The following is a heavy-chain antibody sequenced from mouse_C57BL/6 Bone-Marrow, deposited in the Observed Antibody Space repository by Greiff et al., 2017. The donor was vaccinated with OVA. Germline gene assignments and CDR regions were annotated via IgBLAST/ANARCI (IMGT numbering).Heavy chain of an antibody. Sequence: QVQLQQPGAELVKPGASVKLSCKASGYTFTSYWMHWVKQRPGQGLEWIGMIHPNSGSTNYNEKFKSKATLTVNKSSSTAYMKLSSLTSEDSAVYYCARPYGSSYGYFDVWGTGTTVTVSS. V-gene: IGHV1-64*01. D-gene: IGHD1-1*01. CDR3: ARPYGSSYGYFDV. CDR1: GYTFTSYW. CDR2: IHPNSGST. J-gene: IGHJ1*03.